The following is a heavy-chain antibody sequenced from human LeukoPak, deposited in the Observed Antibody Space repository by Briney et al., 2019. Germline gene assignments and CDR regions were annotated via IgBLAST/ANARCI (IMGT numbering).Heavy chain of an antibody. D-gene: IGHD1-26*01. J-gene: IGHJ4*02. CDR2: ISYSSGSI. CDR1: GFTFDEYA. V-gene: IGHV3-9*01. Sequence: GGSLRLSCAASGFTFDEYAMHWVRQAPGKGLEWVSGISYSSGSIGYVDSVKGRFTISRDNAKNSLYLQMNSLRAEDTAVYYCAKGGLDSGSSRYFDYWGQGTLVTVSS. CDR3: AKGGLDSGSSRYFDY.